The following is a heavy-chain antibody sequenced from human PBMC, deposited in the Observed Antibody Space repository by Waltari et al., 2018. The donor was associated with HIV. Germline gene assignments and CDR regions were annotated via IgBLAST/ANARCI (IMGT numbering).Heavy chain of an antibody. V-gene: IGHV4-39*01. CDR3: ARHEPRNTWFDP. J-gene: IGHJ5*02. Sequence: QLQLQESGPGLVKPSETVSLTCSVSGDSISSSYYYWGWIRQPPGKGLEWLGSIYYSGSTYDNPSLKSRVTISVDTSKNQFSLKLSSVTAADTAIYYCARHEPRNTWFDPWGQGTLVTVSS. CDR2: IYYSGST. CDR1: GDSISSSYYY.